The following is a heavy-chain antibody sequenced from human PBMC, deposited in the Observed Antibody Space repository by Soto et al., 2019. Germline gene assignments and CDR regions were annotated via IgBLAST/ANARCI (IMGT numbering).Heavy chain of an antibody. CDR3: ARAYCGDSQGGYYFDY. D-gene: IGHD4-17*01. CDR1: GGSISSYY. CDR2: IYYSGST. V-gene: IGHV4-59*12. Sequence: SETLSLTCTVSGGSISSYYWSWIRQPPGKGLEWIGYIYYSGSTYYNPSLKSRVTISVDTSKNQFSLKLSSVTAADTAVYYCARAYCGDSQGGYYFDYWGQGTLVTVS. J-gene: IGHJ4*02.